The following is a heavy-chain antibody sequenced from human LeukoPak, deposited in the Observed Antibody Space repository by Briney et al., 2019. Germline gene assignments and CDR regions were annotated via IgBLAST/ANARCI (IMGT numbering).Heavy chain of an antibody. Sequence: PGGSLRLSCAASGFTFDDYAMNWVRQAPGKGLEWVSGINWNGGSTYYRDSVKGRFTISRDNAKNSLYLQMNSLRAEDTALYYAASVKGSCYTNSIDYWGQGNLVTVCS. CDR3: ASVKGSCYTNSIDY. D-gene: IGHD3-10*01. J-gene: IGHJ4*02. V-gene: IGHV3-20*04. CDR2: INWNGGST. CDR1: GFTFDDYA.